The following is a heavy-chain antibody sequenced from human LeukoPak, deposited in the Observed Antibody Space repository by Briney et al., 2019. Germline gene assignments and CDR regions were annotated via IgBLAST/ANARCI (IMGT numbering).Heavy chain of an antibody. J-gene: IGHJ4*02. CDR3: ARGLGNFDY. CDR1: GGSISNYY. Sequence: SQTPSLTCAVSGGSISNYYWSWIRQSPGKGLEWIGNIYYSGSTNYNPSLKSRVTISVDTSKNQFSLKLSSVTAADTAVYYCARGLGNFDYWGQGTLVTVSS. CDR2: IYYSGST. V-gene: IGHV4-59*01. D-gene: IGHD7-27*01.